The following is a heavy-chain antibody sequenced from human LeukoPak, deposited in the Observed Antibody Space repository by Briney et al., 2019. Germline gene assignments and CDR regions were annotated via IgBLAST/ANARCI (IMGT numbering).Heavy chain of an antibody. D-gene: IGHD6-19*01. CDR3: ARDYYSSGWVGDFDY. J-gene: IGHJ4*02. V-gene: IGHV3-33*01. Sequence: GGSLRLSCAASGFSFSLHGMHWVRQAPGKGLEWVAVIWSDGRNKYYADSVKGRFTISRDSSKNTLYLQMNSLSTEDTAVYYCARDYYSSGWVGDFDYWGQGILVTVSS. CDR1: GFSFSLHG. CDR2: IWSDGRNK.